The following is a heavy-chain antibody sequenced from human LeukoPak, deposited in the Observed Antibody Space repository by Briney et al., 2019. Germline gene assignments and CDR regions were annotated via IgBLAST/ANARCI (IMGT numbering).Heavy chain of an antibody. D-gene: IGHD5-18*01. CDR2: ISNTGGST. V-gene: IGHV3-23*01. CDR3: AKDGGQWIQLWSAPNWFDP. J-gene: IGHJ5*02. CDR1: GFSFNTYA. Sequence: GGSLRLSCAASGFSFNTYAMSWVRQAPGKGLEWVSAISNTGGSTYYADSVKGRFTISRDNSKNTLYLQMNSLRAEDTAVYYCAKDGGQWIQLWSAPNWFDPWGQGTLVTVSS.